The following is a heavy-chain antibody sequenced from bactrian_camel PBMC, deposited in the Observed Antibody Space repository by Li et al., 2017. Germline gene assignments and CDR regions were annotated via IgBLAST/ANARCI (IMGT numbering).Heavy chain of an antibody. V-gene: IGHV3-3*01. CDR2: IAAGGGAT. CDR1: RYTDATNC. D-gene: IGHD3*01. CDR3: AKFFGQVNYHCYVGLRDTSKGPWD. Sequence: HVQLVESGGGSVQAGGSLTLTCTLSRYTDATNCMGWFRQAPGKERELVAAIAAGGGATYYTDSVKGRFTISQNDARNTVYLQMNNLQPGDTAMYFCAKFFGQVNYHCYVGLRDTSKGPWDWGQGTQVTVS. J-gene: IGHJ4*01.